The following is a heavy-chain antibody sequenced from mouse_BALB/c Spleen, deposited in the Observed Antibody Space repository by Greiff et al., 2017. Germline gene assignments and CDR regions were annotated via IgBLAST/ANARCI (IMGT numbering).Heavy chain of an antibody. CDR1: GYTFTSYW. CDR3: ARETGTPYYFDY. CDR2: IDPSDSYT. V-gene: IGHV1-69*02. D-gene: IGHD4-1*01. J-gene: IGHJ2*01. Sequence: VQLQQPGAELVKPGASVKLSCKASGYTFTSYWMHWVKQRPGQGLEWIGEIDPSDSYTNYNEKFKGKATLTADTSSSTAYMQLSSLTSEDSAVYFCARETGTPYYFDYWGQGTTLTVSS.